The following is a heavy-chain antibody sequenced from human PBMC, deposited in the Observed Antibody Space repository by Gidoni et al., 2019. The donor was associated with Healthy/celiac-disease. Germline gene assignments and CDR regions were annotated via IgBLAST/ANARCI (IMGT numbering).Heavy chain of an antibody. CDR2: ISYDGSNK. CDR1: GFTFSSYA. CDR3: ARDKPYYDSSPYFDY. J-gene: IGHJ4*02. D-gene: IGHD3-22*01. Sequence: QVQLVESGGGVVQPGRSLRLSCAASGFTFSSYAMHWVRQAPGKGLEWVAVISYDGSNKYYADSVKGRFTISRDNSKNTLYLQMNSLRAEDTAVYYCARDKPYYDSSPYFDYWGQGTLVTVSS. V-gene: IGHV3-30-3*01.